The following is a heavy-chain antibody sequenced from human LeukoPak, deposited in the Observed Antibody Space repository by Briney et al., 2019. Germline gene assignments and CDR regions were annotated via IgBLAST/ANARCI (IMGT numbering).Heavy chain of an antibody. V-gene: IGHV1-2*02. CDR3: ARALGDSSGYSDY. D-gene: IGHD3-22*01. J-gene: IGHJ4*02. CDR1: GYTFTGYY. Sequence: ASVKVSCKASGYTFTGYYMHWVRQAPGQGLEWMGWINPNSGGTNYAQKFQGRVTMTRDTSISTAYMELSRLRSDETAVYYCARALGDSSGYSDYWGQGTLVTVSS. CDR2: INPNSGGT.